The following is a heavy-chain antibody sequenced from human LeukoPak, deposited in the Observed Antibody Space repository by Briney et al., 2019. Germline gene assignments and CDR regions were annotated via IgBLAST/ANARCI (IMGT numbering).Heavy chain of an antibody. CDR3: ARVYRGSYFVRVGMDV. J-gene: IGHJ6*02. V-gene: IGHV4-59*01. CDR2: IYYSGST. D-gene: IGHD1-26*01. CDR1: GGSISSYY. Sequence: SETLSLTCTVSGGSISSYYWSWIRQPPGKGLGWIGYIYYSGSTNYNPSLKSRVTISVDTSKNQFSLKLSSVTAADTAVYYCARVYRGSYFVRVGMDVWGQGTTVTVSS.